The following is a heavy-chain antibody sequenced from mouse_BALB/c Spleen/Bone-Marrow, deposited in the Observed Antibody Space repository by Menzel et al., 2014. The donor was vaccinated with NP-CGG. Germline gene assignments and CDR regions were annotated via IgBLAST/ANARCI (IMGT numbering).Heavy chain of an antibody. CDR2: IYPGNGDT. J-gene: IGHJ4*01. CDR1: GYTFTSYN. CDR3: ARDRDEALMDY. D-gene: IGHD2-14*01. V-gene: IGHV1-12*01. Sequence: QPGAELVKPGASVKMSCKASGYTFTSYNMHWVKQTPGQGLEWIGAIYPGNGDTSYNQKFKGKATLTADKSSSTAYMQLSSLTSEDSAVYYCARDRDEALMDYWGQGTSVTVSS.